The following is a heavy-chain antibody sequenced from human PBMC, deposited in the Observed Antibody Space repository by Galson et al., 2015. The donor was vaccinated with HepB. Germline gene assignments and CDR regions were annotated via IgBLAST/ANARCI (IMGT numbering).Heavy chain of an antibody. Sequence: SLRLSCAASGFTFSNYNMNWVRQTPGKGLEWVSFISSSSTYIYYADSMKGRFTISRDNAKNSLFLQMNSLRVEDTAVYYCARTPRGLVNLDYWGQGTLLIVSS. V-gene: IGHV3-21*01. J-gene: IGHJ4*02. D-gene: IGHD2-21*01. CDR1: GFTFSNYN. CDR2: ISSSSTYI. CDR3: ARTPRGLVNLDY.